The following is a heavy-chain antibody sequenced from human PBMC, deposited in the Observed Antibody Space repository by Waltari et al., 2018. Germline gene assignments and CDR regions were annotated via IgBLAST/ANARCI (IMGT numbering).Heavy chain of an antibody. Sequence: QVQLQQWGAGLLKPSETLSLTCAVYGGSFSGYYWRWIRQPPGKGLEWIGEINHSGSTNYNPSLKSRVTISVDTSKNQFSLKLSSVTAADTAVYYCARVLYGSGSYYFDYWGQGTLVTVSS. V-gene: IGHV4-34*01. CDR2: INHSGST. CDR1: GGSFSGYY. CDR3: ARVLYGSGSYYFDY. D-gene: IGHD3-10*01. J-gene: IGHJ4*02.